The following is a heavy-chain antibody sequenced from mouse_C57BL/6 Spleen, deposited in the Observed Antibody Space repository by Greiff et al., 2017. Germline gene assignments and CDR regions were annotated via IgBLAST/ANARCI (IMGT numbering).Heavy chain of an antibody. CDR3: TREDCGRGARFAY. Sequence: EVKLMESGAGLVKPGGSLKLSCAASGFTFSSYAMSWVRQTPEQRLEWVAYISSGGDYTYYADTVKGRFTISRDNARNTPYLQMSSLKSEDTAMYYCTREDCGRGARFAYWGQGTLVTVSA. J-gene: IGHJ3*01. CDR2: ISSGGDYT. V-gene: IGHV5-9-1*02. D-gene: IGHD1-1*02. CDR1: GFTFSSYA.